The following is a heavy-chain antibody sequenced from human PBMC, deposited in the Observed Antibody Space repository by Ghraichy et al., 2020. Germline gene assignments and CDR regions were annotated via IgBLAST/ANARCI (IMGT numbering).Heavy chain of an antibody. V-gene: IGHV3-23*01. CDR2: ISGSGGST. CDR1: GFTFSSYA. CDR3: AKGEYCSSTSCYRVGSEVYYYYYMDV. J-gene: IGHJ6*03. D-gene: IGHD2-2*01. Sequence: LSLTCAASGFTFSSYAMSWVRQAPGKGLEWVSAISGSGGSTYYADSVKGRFTISRDNSKNTLYLQMNSLRAEDTAVYYCAKGEYCSSTSCYRVGSEVYYYYYMDVWGKGTTVTVSS.